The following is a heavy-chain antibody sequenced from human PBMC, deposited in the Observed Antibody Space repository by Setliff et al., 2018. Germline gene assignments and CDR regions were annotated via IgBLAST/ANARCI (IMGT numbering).Heavy chain of an antibody. J-gene: IGHJ4*02. Sequence: PGGSLRLSCAASGFTFSNAWMSWVRQAPGKGLEWISYIHDSGNPTYYADSVKGRFTVSRDNAKNSLYLQMTSLRAEDTAIYYCERTTGYRLEGDFDYWGQGTLVTVSS. CDR1: GFTFSNAW. CDR2: IHDSGNPT. CDR3: ERTTGYRLEGDFDY. D-gene: IGHD3-16*01. V-gene: IGHV3-11*01.